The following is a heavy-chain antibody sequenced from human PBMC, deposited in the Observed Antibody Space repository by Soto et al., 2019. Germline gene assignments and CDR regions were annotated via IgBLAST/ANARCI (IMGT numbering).Heavy chain of an antibody. D-gene: IGHD6-19*01. CDR3: ARIQWYSSGWYRVTGYYFDY. V-gene: IGHV2-26*01. Sequence: ESGPTLVNPTETLTLTCTVSGFSLSNARMGVSWIRQPPGKALEWLAHIFSNDEKSYSTSLKSRLTISKDTSKSQVVLTMTNIDHVDTATYYCARIQWYSSGWYRVTGYYFDYWGQVTLVTVSS. CDR1: GFSLSNARMG. CDR2: IFSNDEK. J-gene: IGHJ4*02.